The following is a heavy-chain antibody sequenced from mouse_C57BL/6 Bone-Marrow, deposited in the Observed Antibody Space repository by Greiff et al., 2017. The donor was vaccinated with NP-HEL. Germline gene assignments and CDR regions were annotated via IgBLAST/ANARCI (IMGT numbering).Heavy chain of an antibody. CDR3: TDNEYALMDD. D-gene: IGHD5-1*01. J-gene: IGHJ4*01. Sequence: EVKLVESGGGLVQPGGSMKLSCVASGFTFRNYWMNWVRQSPETGLEWVAQIRLKSDNYATHYAESVKGRFTISRDDSKSSVYLQMNNLRAEDTGIYYCTDNEYALMDDWGQGTSVTVSS. CDR1: GFTFRNYW. V-gene: IGHV6-3*01. CDR2: IRLKSDNYAT.